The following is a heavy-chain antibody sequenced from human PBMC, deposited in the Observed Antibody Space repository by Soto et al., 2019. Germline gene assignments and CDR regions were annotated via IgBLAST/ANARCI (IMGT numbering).Heavy chain of an antibody. CDR2: IIPIVNKP. Sequence: QVQLVQSGAEVKKPGSSVKVSCKASGGTFSSYTFNWVRQAPGQGLEWMGRIIPIVNKPNYAQKFQDRVRITANKSTSTAYMEPSSLRSEDTAVYYCARAYGSGSYRHFDYWGQGTLVTVSS. V-gene: IGHV1-69*08. CDR1: GGTFSSYT. CDR3: ARAYGSGSYRHFDY. J-gene: IGHJ4*02. D-gene: IGHD3-10*01.